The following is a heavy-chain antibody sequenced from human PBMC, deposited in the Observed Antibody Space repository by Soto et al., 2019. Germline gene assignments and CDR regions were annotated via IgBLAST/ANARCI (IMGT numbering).Heavy chain of an antibody. CDR3: ARDRLRYFDWLLSSYYGMDV. CDR2: IYYSGST. Sequence: SEALSLTCTVSGGSISSSSYYWGWIRQPPGKGLEWIGSIYYSGSTYYNPSLKSRVTISVDTSKNQFSLKLSSVTAADTAVYYCARDRLRYFDWLLSSYYGMDVWGQGTTVTVSS. V-gene: IGHV4-39*02. J-gene: IGHJ6*02. CDR1: GGSISSSSYY. D-gene: IGHD3-9*01.